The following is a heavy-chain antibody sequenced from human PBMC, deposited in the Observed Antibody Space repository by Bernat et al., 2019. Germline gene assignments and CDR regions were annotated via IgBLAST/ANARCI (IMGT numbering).Heavy chain of an antibody. J-gene: IGHJ4*02. D-gene: IGHD2-15*01. CDR2: IYYSGTT. CDR3: ARGYCSGGSCYVPFDN. Sequence: QMQLQESGPRLVKPSETLSLTCTVSGGSISSYYWSWIRQPPGKGLEWIGCIYYSGTTDYNPSLKSRVAISVDTSKNQFSLKLSSVTAADTAVYYCARGYCSGGSCYVPFDNWGQGTLVTVSS. V-gene: IGHV4-59*01. CDR1: GGSISSYY.